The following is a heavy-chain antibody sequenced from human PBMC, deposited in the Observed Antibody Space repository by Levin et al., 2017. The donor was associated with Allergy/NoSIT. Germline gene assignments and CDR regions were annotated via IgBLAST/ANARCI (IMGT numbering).Heavy chain of an antibody. CDR1: GFTFSSYG. V-gene: IGHV3-21*06. J-gene: IGHJ4*02. D-gene: IGHD3-22*01. CDR2: ISSSNSYI. CDR3: ARDRYPGNYYDSSGYSFDY. Sequence: ASVKVSCAASGFTFSSYGMTWVRQAPGKGLEWVSYISSSNSYIYYADSVKGRFTISRDNANNSLYLQMNSLRGEDTAVYYCARDRYPGNYYDSSGYSFDYWGQGTLVTVSS.